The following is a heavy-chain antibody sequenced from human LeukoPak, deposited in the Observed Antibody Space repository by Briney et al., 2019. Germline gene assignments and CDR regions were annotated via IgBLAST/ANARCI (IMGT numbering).Heavy chain of an antibody. CDR3: ARAEDYSSSWYSTGYYYYGMDV. CDR1: GYTFTGYY. CDR2: INPNSGGT. D-gene: IGHD6-13*01. Sequence: ASVKVSCKASGYTFTGYYMHWVRQAPGQGLEWMGWINPNSGGTNYAQKFQGWVTMTRDTSISTAYMELSRLRSDDTAVYYCARAEDYSSSWYSTGYYYYGMDVWGQGTTVTASS. J-gene: IGHJ6*02. V-gene: IGHV1-2*04.